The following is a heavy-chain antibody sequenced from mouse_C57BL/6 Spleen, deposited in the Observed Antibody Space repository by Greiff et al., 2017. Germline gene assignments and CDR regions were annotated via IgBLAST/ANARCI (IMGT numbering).Heavy chain of an antibody. CDR3: ARAGYYVDAMDY. J-gene: IGHJ4*01. Sequence: VQLQQSGPELVKPGASVKISCKASGYSFTDYNMNWVKPSNGKSLEWIGVINPNYGTTSYNQKFKGKATLTVDQSSSTSYMQLNSLPSEDSAVYYCARAGYYVDAMDYWGQGTSVTVSS. V-gene: IGHV1-39*01. CDR2: INPNYGTT. D-gene: IGHD2-3*01. CDR1: GYSFTDYN.